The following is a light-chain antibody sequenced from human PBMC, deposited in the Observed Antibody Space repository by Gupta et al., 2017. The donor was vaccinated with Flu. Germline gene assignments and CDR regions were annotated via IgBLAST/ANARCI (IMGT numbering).Light chain of an antibody. Sequence: EIVLTQSPATLSLSPGERATLPCRASQSVSSYLAWYRQKPGQAPRLLIYDASNRATGIPARFSGSGSGTDFTRTISSLEPEDFAVYYCQQRSNWPWTFGQGTKVEIK. CDR2: DAS. CDR3: QQRSNWPWT. CDR1: QSVSSY. V-gene: IGKV3-11*01. J-gene: IGKJ1*01.